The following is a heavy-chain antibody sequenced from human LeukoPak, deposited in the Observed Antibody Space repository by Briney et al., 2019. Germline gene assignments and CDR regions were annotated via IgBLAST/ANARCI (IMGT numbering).Heavy chain of an antibody. CDR2: VYYSGTT. J-gene: IGHJ6*03. CDR1: GDSISLSFYY. V-gene: IGHV4-39*07. Sequence: LSETLSLTCSVSGDSISLSFYYWGWIRQPPGKALEWIGSVYYSGTTSYNPSPKSRVTISVDTSKNQFSLKLSSVIAADTAVYYCARTTEGYCSSASCFGFSYSYYMDVWGKGTTVTISS. D-gene: IGHD2-2*01. CDR3: ARTTEGYCSSASCFGFSYSYYMDV.